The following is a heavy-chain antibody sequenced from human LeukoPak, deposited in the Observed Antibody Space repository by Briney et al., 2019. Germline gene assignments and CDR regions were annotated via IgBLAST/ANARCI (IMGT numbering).Heavy chain of an antibody. CDR3: ATNFEDYENY. V-gene: IGHV3-30*04. CDR1: GFTFSSYA. Sequence: GGSLRLSCAASGFTFSSYAMHWVRQAPGKGLEWVAVISYDGSNKYYADSVKGRFTISRDNSKNTLYLQMNSLRAEDTAVYYCATNFEDYENYWGQGTLVTVSS. CDR2: ISYDGSNK. J-gene: IGHJ4*02. D-gene: IGHD3-22*01.